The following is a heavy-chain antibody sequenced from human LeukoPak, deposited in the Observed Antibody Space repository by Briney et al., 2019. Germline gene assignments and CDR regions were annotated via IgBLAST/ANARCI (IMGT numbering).Heavy chain of an antibody. V-gene: IGHV4-59*01. Sequence: PSETLSLTCTVSGGSISSYYWSWIRQPPGKGLEWIGYIYYSGSTNYNPSLKSRVTISVDTSKNQFSLKLSSVTAADTAVYYCAREYGGTGWDNWFDPWGQGTLVTVSS. J-gene: IGHJ5*02. CDR2: IYYSGST. CDR3: AREYGGTGWDNWFDP. CDR1: GGSISSYY. D-gene: IGHD4/OR15-4a*01.